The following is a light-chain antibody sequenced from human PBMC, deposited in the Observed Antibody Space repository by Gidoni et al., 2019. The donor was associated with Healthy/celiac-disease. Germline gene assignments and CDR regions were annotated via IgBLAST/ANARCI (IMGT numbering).Light chain of an antibody. CDR2: GAS. Sequence: EIVLTQSPGTLSLSPGERATLSCRASQSVSSSYLAWYQQKPGQAPRLLIYGASSRATGIPDRFSGSGSGTDFTLTISRLEPEDFAVYYCQQYGSPPLTFGGXTKVEIK. V-gene: IGKV3-20*01. CDR1: QSVSSSY. J-gene: IGKJ4*01. CDR3: QQYGSPPLT.